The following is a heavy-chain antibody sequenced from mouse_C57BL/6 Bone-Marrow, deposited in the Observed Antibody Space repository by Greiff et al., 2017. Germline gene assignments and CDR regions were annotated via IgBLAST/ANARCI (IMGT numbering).Heavy chain of an antibody. J-gene: IGHJ4*01. D-gene: IGHD2-4*01. CDR1: GYTFTSYW. CDR2: IHPSDSDT. V-gene: IGHV1-74*01. Sequence: QVQLQQPGAELVKPGASVKVSCKASGYTFTSYWMHWVKQRPGQGLGWIGRIHPSDSDTNYNQKFKGKATLTVDKSSSTAYMQLSSLTSEDSAVYYCAIYGIYYDYDGDYYAMDYWGQGTSVTVSS. CDR3: AIYGIYYDYDGDYYAMDY.